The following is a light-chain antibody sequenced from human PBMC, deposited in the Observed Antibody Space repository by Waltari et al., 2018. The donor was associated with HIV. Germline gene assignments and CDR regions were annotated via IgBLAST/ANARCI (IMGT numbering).Light chain of an antibody. Sequence: QSVLTQPPSASGTPGQRVTISCSGSSSNIGSHTVSWYHRLPGTAPKLLIYNNNQRPSGVPDRCSGSKSGTSASLAISGLQSEDEADYFCAAWDDSLNGAIFGGGTKLTVL. CDR1: SSNIGSHT. J-gene: IGLJ2*01. CDR2: NNN. CDR3: AAWDDSLNGAI. V-gene: IGLV1-44*01.